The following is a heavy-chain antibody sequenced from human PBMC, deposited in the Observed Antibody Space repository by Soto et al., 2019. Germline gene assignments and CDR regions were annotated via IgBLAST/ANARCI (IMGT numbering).Heavy chain of an antibody. CDR1: GFTFSSYS. CDR2: FRTGGDDGTT. D-gene: IGHD3-10*01. CDR3: AKKVNSGPGSQYFDY. J-gene: IGHJ4*02. Sequence: GGSLRLSCAASGFTFSSYSMSWVRQAPGKGLERVSGFRTGGDDGTTYYADSVKGRFTISRDNSKNTLFLQMNSLRAEDTAIYYCAKKVNSGPGSQYFDYWGQGTLVTVSS. V-gene: IGHV3-23*01.